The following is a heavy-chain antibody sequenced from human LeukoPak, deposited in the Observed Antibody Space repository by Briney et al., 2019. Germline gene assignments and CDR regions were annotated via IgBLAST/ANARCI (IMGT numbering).Heavy chain of an antibody. CDR1: GFTFSSYG. CDR2: ISYDGSNK. CDR3: AKDHQRWLQAGLFDY. J-gene: IGHJ4*02. V-gene: IGHV3-30*18. Sequence: GGSLRLSCAASGFTFSSYGMHWVRQAPGKGLEWAAVISYDGSNKYYADSVKGRFTISRDNSKNTLYLQMNSLRAEDTAVYYCAKDHQRWLQAGLFDYWGQGTLVTVSS. D-gene: IGHD5-24*01.